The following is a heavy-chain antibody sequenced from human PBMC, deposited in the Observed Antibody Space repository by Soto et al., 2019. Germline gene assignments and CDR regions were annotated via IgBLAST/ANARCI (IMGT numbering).Heavy chain of an antibody. CDR1: GGTFSSYT. Sequence: QVQLVQSGAEVKKPGSSVKVSCKASGGTFSSYTISWVRQAPGQGLEWMGRIIPILGIANYAQKFQGRVTIAADKSTSTAYMELSSLRSEDTAVYYCARTVLLWFGEGMDVWGQGTTVTVSS. J-gene: IGHJ6*02. D-gene: IGHD3-10*01. CDR3: ARTVLLWFGEGMDV. V-gene: IGHV1-69*02. CDR2: IIPILGIA.